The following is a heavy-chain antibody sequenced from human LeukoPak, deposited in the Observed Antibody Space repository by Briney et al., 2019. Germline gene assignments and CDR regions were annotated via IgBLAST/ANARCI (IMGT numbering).Heavy chain of an antibody. D-gene: IGHD4/OR15-4a*01. CDR2: ISYDGNIK. V-gene: IGHV3-30*03. J-gene: IGHJ4*02. Sequence: GRSLRLSCAASGFSFTSYNFHWVRQAPGKGLQWLGFISYDGNIKFEDSVKGRFTISRDNSKNTLYLQLNSLRAEDTAMYYCGRDFVNGAKARFDCWGQGTLVTVSS. CDR1: GFSFTSYN. CDR3: GRDFVNGAKARFDC.